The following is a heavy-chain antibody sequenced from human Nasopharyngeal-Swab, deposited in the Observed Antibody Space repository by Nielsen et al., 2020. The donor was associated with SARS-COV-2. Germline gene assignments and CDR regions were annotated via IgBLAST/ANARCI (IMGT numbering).Heavy chain of an antibody. V-gene: IGHV3-21*01. J-gene: IGHJ6*02. CDR1: GFTLSSYN. Sequence: GGSLRLSCVASGFTLSSYNMNWVRQAPGKGLEWVSSISTSSSYIYYADSVKGRFTISRDNAKNSLYLQMNSLRAEDTAVYYCARDRAARYGMDVWGQGTTVTVSS. CDR3: ARDRAARYGMDV. CDR2: ISTSSSYI. D-gene: IGHD6-6*01.